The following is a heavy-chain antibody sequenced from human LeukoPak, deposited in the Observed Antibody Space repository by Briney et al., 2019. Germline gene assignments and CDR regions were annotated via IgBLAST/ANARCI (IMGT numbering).Heavy chain of an antibody. Sequence: VSFKXSXYTLXXXSMHWVRQAPGKGLEWMGGFDPEDGETIYAQKFQGRVTMTEDTSTDTAYMELSSLRSEDTAVYYCATLVTTGDYWGQGTLATVSS. CDR1: XYTLXXXS. CDR3: ATLVTTGDY. V-gene: IGHV1-24*01. J-gene: IGHJ4*02. CDR2: FDPEDGET. D-gene: IGHD4-17*01.